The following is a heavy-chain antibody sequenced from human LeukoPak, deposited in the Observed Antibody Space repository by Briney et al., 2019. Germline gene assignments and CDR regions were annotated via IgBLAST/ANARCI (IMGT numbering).Heavy chain of an antibody. CDR3: SRDISYCGGECYPTDAFDI. D-gene: IGHD2-21*01. J-gene: IGHJ3*02. CDR1: GCTFTGYY. Sequence: ASVKVSCKASGCTFTGYYMHWVRQAPGQGLEWMGWINPHSGGTNYAQNFQGRVTMTRDTSISTAYMELSSLRSDDTAVYYCSRDISYCGGECYPTDAFDIWGQGTMVTVSS. V-gene: IGHV1-2*02. CDR2: INPHSGGT.